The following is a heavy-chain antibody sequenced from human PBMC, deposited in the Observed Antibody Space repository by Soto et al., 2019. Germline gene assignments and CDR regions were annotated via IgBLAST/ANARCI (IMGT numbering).Heavy chain of an antibody. V-gene: IGHV1-69*13. CDR1: GGTFISYA. Sequence: SVKVSCKASGGTFISYAISWVRQAPGQGLEWMGGIIHIFGTANYAQKFQGRVTITADESTSTAYMELSSLRSEDTAVYYCARDSSAVAGPVFDYWGQGTLVTVSS. D-gene: IGHD6-19*01. CDR3: ARDSSAVAGPVFDY. CDR2: IIHIFGTA. J-gene: IGHJ4*02.